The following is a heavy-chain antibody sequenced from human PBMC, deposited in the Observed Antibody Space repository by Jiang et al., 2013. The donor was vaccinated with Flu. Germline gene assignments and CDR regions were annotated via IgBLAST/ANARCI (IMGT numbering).Heavy chain of an antibody. Sequence: KPTQTLTLTCTFSGFSLSTSGMCVSWIRQPPGKALEWLARIDWDDDKYYSTSLKTRLTISKDTSKNQVVLTMTYMDPVDTATYYCARARPDDYSSHAFDIWGQGTMVTVSS. V-gene: IGHV2-70*11. J-gene: IGHJ3*02. CDR1: GFSLSTSGMC. CDR3: ARARPDDYSSHAFDI. D-gene: IGHD4-11*01. CDR2: IDWDDDK.